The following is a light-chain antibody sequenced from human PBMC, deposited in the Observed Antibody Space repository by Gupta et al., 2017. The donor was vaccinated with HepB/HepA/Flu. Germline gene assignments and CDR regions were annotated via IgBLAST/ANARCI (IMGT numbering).Light chain of an antibody. CDR2: DAT. J-gene: IGKJ1*01. Sequence: DIQMTQSPSSLSDSVGDRVTITCRASQSISSSLNWYQQRPGKAPKLLIYDATTLQSGVPSRFSGSGSGTDFSLSIVSLQPEDFVTYYCQQNYRTPKTFGQGTRVEVK. CDR3: QQNYRTPKT. CDR1: QSISSS. V-gene: IGKV1-39*01.